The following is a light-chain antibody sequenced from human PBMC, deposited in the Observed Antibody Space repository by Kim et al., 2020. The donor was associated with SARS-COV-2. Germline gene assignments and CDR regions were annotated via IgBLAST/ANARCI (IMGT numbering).Light chain of an antibody. CDR1: NIGSKS. CDR2: YDS. V-gene: IGLV3-21*01. CDR3: QVWDLSSGV. J-gene: IGLJ1*01. Sequence: SYELTQPPSVSVAPGKTARITCGGNNIGSKSVHWYQQKPGQAPVLVIYYDSDRPSGIPERFSGSNSGNTATLTISRVEAGDEADYYCQVWDLSSGVFGTGTKVTVL.